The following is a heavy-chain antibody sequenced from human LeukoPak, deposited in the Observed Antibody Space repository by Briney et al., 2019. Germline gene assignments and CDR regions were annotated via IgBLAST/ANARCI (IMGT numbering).Heavy chain of an antibody. V-gene: IGHV4-34*01. CDR3: ARKNLGYCSSTSCYYYYMDV. D-gene: IGHD2-2*01. CDR2: INHSGST. J-gene: IGHJ6*03. CDR1: GGSFSGYY. Sequence: SETLSLACAVYGGSFSGYYWSWIRQPPGKGLEWIREINHSGSTNYNPSFKSRVTISVDTSKNQFSLKLSSVTAADTAVYYCARKNLGYCSSTSCYYYYMDVWGKGTTVTVSS.